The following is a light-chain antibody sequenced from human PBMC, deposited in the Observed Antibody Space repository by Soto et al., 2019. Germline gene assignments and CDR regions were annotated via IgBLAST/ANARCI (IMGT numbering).Light chain of an antibody. Sequence: QLVLTQSPSASASLGASVKLTCTLSSGHSSYAIAWHQQHPEKGPRYLMKLNSAGSHSKGDGIPDRFSGSSSGAERYITISSLQSEDEADYYCQTWGTGIQVFGGGTKLTVL. J-gene: IGLJ2*01. CDR2: LNSAGSH. CDR1: SGHSSYA. CDR3: QTWGTGIQV. V-gene: IGLV4-69*01.